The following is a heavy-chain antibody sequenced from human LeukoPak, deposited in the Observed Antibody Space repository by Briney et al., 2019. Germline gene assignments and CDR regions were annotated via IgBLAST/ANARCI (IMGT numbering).Heavy chain of an antibody. V-gene: IGHV3-23*01. CDR2: ISGSGGST. CDR3: AKDPYYDILTGYYRLRWFDP. J-gene: IGHJ5*02. Sequence: ETLSLTCAVYGGSFSGYYWSWIRQPPGKGLEWVSAISGSGGSTYYADSVKGRFTISRDNSKNTLYLQMSSLRAEDTAVYYCAKDPYYDILTGYYRLRWFDPWGQGTLVTVSS. D-gene: IGHD3-9*01. CDR1: GGSFSGYY.